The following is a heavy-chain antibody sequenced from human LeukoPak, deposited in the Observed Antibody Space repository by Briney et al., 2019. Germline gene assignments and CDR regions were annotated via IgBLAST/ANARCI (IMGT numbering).Heavy chain of an antibody. J-gene: IGHJ6*03. CDR3: AKGGEYNWNYVYYYYYMDV. Sequence: GGSLRLSCAASGFTLSSYGMHWVRRAPGRGLEWVAVISYDGSNKYYADSVKGRFTISRDNSKNTLYLQMNSLRAEDTAVYYCAKGGEYNWNYVYYYYYMDVWGKGTTVTVSS. CDR2: ISYDGSNK. D-gene: IGHD1-7*01. CDR1: GFTLSSYG. V-gene: IGHV3-30*18.